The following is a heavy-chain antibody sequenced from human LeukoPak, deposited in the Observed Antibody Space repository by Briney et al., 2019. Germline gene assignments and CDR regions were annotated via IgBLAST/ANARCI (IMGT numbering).Heavy chain of an antibody. Sequence: GGSLRLSCAGSGFPFSSYAMGWVRQAPGKGLEWVSGINWNGGSTGYADSVKGRFTISRDNAKNSLYLQMNSLRAEDTALYYCARGVIVVVGAFDIWGQGTMVTVSS. CDR1: GFPFSSYA. D-gene: IGHD3-22*01. V-gene: IGHV3-20*04. CDR3: ARGVIVVVGAFDI. CDR2: INWNGGST. J-gene: IGHJ3*02.